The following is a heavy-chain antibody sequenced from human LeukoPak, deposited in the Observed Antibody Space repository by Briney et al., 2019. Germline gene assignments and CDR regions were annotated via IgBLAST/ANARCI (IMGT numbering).Heavy chain of an antibody. V-gene: IGHV1-18*01. CDR2: ITVYNGNT. D-gene: IGHD4-17*01. Sequence: ASVTVSCTASGYTFTSYPISWVRQAPAQGLEWMGWITVYNGNTNYAQNLQGRVTMTTDTPTSTAYMELRSLRSDDTAVYYCARGYDYGDYVGDFDYWGQGTPVTVSS. CDR1: GYTFTSYP. CDR3: ARGYDYGDYVGDFDY. J-gene: IGHJ4*02.